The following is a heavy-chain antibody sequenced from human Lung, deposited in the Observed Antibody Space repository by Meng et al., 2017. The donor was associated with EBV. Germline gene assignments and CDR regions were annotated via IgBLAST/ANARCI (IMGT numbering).Heavy chain of an antibody. D-gene: IGHD5-12*01. J-gene: IGHJ4*02. V-gene: IGHV4-34*01. Sequence: QVHLQQGGAGLLKPSETLSLTCAVYGGSFSGYYWSWIRQPPGKGLEWIGEINHSGSTNYNPSLKSRVTISVDTSKNQFSLKLSSVTAADTAVYYCARGRIKWLPLIWGQGTLVTVSS. CDR3: ARGRIKWLPLI. CDR1: GGSFSGYY. CDR2: INHSGST.